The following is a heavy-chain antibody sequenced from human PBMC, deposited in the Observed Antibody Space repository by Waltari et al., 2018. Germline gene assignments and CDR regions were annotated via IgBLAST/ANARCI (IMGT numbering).Heavy chain of an antibody. Sequence: QVQLQQWGAGLLKPSETLSLTCAVYGGSFSGYYWSWIRQPPGKGLEWIGEINHSGSTNYNPSLKSRVTISVDTSKNQFSLKLSSVTAADTAVYYCARHQPPDYFDYWGQGTLVTVSS. CDR3: ARHQPPDYFDY. CDR2: INHSGST. J-gene: IGHJ4*02. V-gene: IGHV4-34*01. CDR1: GGSFSGYY.